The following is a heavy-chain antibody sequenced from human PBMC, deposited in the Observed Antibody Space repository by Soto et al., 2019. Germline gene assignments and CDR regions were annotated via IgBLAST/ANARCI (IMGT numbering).Heavy chain of an antibody. V-gene: IGHV1-2*04. CDR2: INPNSGGT. CDR3: ARGLEDDILTGYWFDP. Sequence: GASVKVSCKASGYTFTGYYMHWVRQAPGQGLEWMGWINPNSGGTNYAQKFQGWVTMTRDTSISTAYMELSRLRSDDTAVYYCARGLEDDILTGYWFDPWGQGTLVTVSS. J-gene: IGHJ5*02. CDR1: GYTFTGYY. D-gene: IGHD3-9*01.